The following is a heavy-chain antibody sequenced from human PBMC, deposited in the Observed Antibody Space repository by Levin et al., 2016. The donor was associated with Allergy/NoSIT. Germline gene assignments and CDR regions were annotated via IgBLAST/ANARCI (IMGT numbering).Heavy chain of an antibody. V-gene: IGHV4-34*01. Sequence: SQTLSLTCAVYGGSFSGYYWSWIRQPPGKGLEWIGEINHSGSTNYNPSLKSRVTISVDTSKNQFSLKLSSVTAADTAVYYCARGGALRCSSTSRFPGNWKRGWYYYMDVWGKGTTVTVSS. CDR2: INHSGST. CDR1: GGSFSGYY. J-gene: IGHJ6*03. D-gene: IGHD2-2*01. CDR3: ARGGALRCSSTSRFPGNWKRGWYYYMDV.